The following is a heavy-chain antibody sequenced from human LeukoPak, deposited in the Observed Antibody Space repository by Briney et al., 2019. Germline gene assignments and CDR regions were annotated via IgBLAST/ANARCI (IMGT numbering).Heavy chain of an antibody. CDR3: ARDDRNYYDFWSGYYTPSDYYYYYGMDV. D-gene: IGHD3-3*01. CDR1: GFTFSSYA. Sequence: GGSLRLSCAASGFTFSSYAMQWVRQAPGKGLEWVAVISYDGSNKYYVDSVKGRFTISRDNSKNTLYLQMNSLRAEDTAVYYCARDDRNYYDFWSGYYTPSDYYYYYGMDVWGQGTTVTVSS. CDR2: ISYDGSNK. J-gene: IGHJ6*02. V-gene: IGHV3-30*04.